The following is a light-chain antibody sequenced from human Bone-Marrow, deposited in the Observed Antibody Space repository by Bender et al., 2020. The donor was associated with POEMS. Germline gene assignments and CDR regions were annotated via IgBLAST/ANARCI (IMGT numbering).Light chain of an antibody. Sequence: SYVLTQPPSVSVAPGKTARITCGGNNIRTKSVHWYQQKPGQAPVLVVYDDNDRPSGIPERFSGSNSGNTATLTISRVEAGDEADYYCQVWDSSSDHVIFGGGTNLIVL. V-gene: IGLV3-21*03. CDR2: DDN. J-gene: IGLJ2*01. CDR1: NIRTKS. CDR3: QVWDSSSDHVI.